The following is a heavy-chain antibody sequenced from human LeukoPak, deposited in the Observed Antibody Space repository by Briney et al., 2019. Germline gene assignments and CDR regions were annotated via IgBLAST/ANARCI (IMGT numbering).Heavy chain of an antibody. V-gene: IGHV3-7*03. D-gene: IGHD6-19*01. CDR2: MDQDGSTK. J-gene: IGHJ4*02. CDR3: TREFSSGWYDC. CDR1: GFTFSNFW. Sequence: PGGSLRLSCTASGFTFSNFWMGRVRQAPGKGLEWVANMDQDGSTKQYVDSVKGRFTISRDNAKNSLHLQMNSLRAEDTAVYYCTREFSSGWYDCWGQGTLVTVSS.